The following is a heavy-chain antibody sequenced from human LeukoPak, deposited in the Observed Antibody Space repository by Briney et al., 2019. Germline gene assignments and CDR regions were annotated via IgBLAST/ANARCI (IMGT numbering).Heavy chain of an antibody. J-gene: IGHJ4*02. Sequence: PGRSLRLSCAATGFTFSSYAMHWVRQAPGKGLEWVAVISYDGNNKYYADSVKGRFTISRDNSKNTLYLQMNSLRAEDTAVYYCARAISGYYDYWGQGTLVTVSS. CDR1: GFTFSSYA. CDR2: ISYDGNNK. D-gene: IGHD3-22*01. CDR3: ARAISGYYDY. V-gene: IGHV3-30*14.